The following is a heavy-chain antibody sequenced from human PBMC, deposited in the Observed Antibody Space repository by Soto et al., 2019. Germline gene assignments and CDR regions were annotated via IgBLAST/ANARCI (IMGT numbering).Heavy chain of an antibody. Sequence: QVQLVQSGAEVKKPGSSVKVSCKASGGTFSSYTISWVRQAPGQGLEWMGRIIPILGIANYAQKFQGRVTXTXXKSTSTAYMELSSLSSEDTAVYYCTSPRVRGPFDPWGKGPLVTVSS. CDR3: TSPRVRGPFDP. CDR2: IIPILGIA. CDR1: GGTFSSYT. D-gene: IGHD3-10*01. J-gene: IGHJ5*02. V-gene: IGHV1-69*02.